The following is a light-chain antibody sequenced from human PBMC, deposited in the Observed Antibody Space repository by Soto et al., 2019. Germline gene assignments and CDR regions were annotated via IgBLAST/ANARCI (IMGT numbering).Light chain of an antibody. CDR2: AAS. CDR3: QKYNNGGPLT. Sequence: VIWMTQSPSLLSASTGDRVTISCRMSQGISSYLAWYQQKPGKAPELLIYAASTLQSGVPSRFSGSGSGTDFTLTINNLQPDDVATYYCQKYNNGGPLTFGGGTKVDIK. J-gene: IGKJ4*01. CDR1: QGISSY. V-gene: IGKV1D-8*03.